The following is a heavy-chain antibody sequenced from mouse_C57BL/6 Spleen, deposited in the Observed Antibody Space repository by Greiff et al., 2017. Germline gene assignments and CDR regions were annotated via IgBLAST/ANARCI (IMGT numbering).Heavy chain of an antibody. D-gene: IGHD2-2*01. J-gene: IGHJ3*01. V-gene: IGHV2-4*01. CDR2: IWSGGST. CDR1: GFSLTSYG. Sequence: QVQLKESGPGLVQPSQSLSITCTVSGFSLTSYGVHWVRQPPGKGLEWLGVIWSGGSTDYNAAFISRLSISKDNSKSQVFFKMNSLQADDTAIYYCAKDGLSTMVTTGFADRGQGTLVTVAA. CDR3: AKDGLSTMVTTGFAD.